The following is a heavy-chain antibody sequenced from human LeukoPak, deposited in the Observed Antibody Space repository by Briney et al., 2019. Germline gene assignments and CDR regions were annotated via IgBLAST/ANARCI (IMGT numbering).Heavy chain of an antibody. V-gene: IGHV4-34*01. D-gene: IGHD5-18*01. J-gene: IGHJ4*02. CDR1: GGSFSGYY. CDR3: ARGTAMVTVDY. Sequence: SETLSLTCAVYGGSFSGYYWSWIRQPPGKGLEWIGEINHSGSTNYNPSLKSRVTISVDTSKSQFSLKLSSVTAADTAVYYCARGTAMVTVDYWGQGTLVTVSS. CDR2: INHSGST.